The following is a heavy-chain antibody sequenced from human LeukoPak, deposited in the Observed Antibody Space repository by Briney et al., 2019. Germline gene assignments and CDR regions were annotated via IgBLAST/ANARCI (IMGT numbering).Heavy chain of an antibody. J-gene: IGHJ6*03. V-gene: IGHV3-9*01. CDR3: AKDLHRQTYYDFWSGYYRGYYYYMDV. Sequence: GRSLRLSCEASGFTFDDYAMHWVRQAPGKGLEWVSGISGYSGSIGYADSVKGRFTISRDNAKNSPYLQMNSLRAEDTALYYCAKDLHRQTYYDFWSGYYRGYYYYMDVWGKGTTVTVSS. CDR1: GFTFDDYA. D-gene: IGHD3-3*01. CDR2: ISGYSGSI.